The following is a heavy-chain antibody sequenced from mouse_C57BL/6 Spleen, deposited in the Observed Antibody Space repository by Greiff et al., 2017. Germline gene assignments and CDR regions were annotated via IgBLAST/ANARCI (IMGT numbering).Heavy chain of an antibody. CDR2: IDPSDSYT. V-gene: IGHV1-69*01. Sequence: VQLQQPGAELVMPGASVKLSCKASGCTFTSYWMHWVKQRPGQGLEWIGEIDPSDSYTNYNQKFKGKSTLTVDKSSSTAYMQLSSLTSEDSAVYYCARRGSSYLYAMDYWGQGTSVTVSS. D-gene: IGHD1-1*01. CDR1: GCTFTSYW. J-gene: IGHJ4*01. CDR3: ARRGSSYLYAMDY.